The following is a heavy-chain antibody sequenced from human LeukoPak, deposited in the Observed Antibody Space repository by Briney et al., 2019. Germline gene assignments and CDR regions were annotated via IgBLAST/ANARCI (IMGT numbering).Heavy chain of an antibody. Sequence: GGSLRLSCAAFGFTFSSYSMNWVRQAPGKGLEWVSSISSSSSYIYCADSVKGRFTISRDNSKNTLYLQMNSLRAEDTAVYYCAKDSGAAAGPYYFDYWGQGTLVTVSS. CDR1: GFTFSSYS. CDR3: AKDSGAAAGPYYFDY. J-gene: IGHJ4*02. D-gene: IGHD6-13*01. V-gene: IGHV3-21*01. CDR2: ISSSSSYI.